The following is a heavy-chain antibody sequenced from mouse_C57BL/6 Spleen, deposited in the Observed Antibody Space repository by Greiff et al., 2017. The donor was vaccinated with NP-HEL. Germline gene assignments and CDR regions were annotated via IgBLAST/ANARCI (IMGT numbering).Heavy chain of an antibody. V-gene: IGHV1-4*01. CDR3: ARDTYSNYEGTRDYFDY. J-gene: IGHJ2*01. CDR1: GYTFTSYT. CDR2: INPSSGYT. D-gene: IGHD2-5*01. Sequence: QVQLQQSGAELARPGASVKMSCKASGYTFTSYTMHWVKQRPGQGLEWIGYINPSSGYTKYNQKFKDKATLTADKSSSTAYMQLSSLTSEDSAVYYCARDTYSNYEGTRDYFDYWGQGTTRTVSS.